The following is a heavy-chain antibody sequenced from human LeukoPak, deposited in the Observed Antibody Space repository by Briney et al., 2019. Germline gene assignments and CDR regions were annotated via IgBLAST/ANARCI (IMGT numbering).Heavy chain of an antibody. CDR1: GFTFSNYA. CDR2: IYPSGTYT. V-gene: IGHV3-23*05. CDR3: AKGPERSDRGYSDY. D-gene: IGHD1-14*01. J-gene: IGHJ4*02. Sequence: GGSLRLSCAASGFTFSNYAMSWVRQAPGKGLEWVSGIYPSGTYTYYADSVKGRFTISRDNSKNTLYLQLDSLRAEDTAAYYCAKGPERSDRGYSDYWGQGTLVTVSS.